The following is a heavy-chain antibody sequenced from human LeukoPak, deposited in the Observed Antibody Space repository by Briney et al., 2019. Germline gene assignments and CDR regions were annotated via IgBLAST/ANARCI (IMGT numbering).Heavy chain of an antibody. Sequence: SETLSLTCTVSGGSISTFYWTWIRQPAGKGLEWIGRINNSGSTNYNPSLRSRVSMSVDRSKNQFSVTLSSVTAADTAVYFCAREAGDPRWLAPWGQGTLVTVSS. CDR2: INNSGST. CDR3: AREAGDPRWLAP. CDR1: GGSISTFY. J-gene: IGHJ5*02. V-gene: IGHV4-4*07.